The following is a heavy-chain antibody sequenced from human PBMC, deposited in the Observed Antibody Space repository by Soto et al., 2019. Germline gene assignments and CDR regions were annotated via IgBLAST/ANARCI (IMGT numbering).Heavy chain of an antibody. CDR1: GGTFSSYA. CDR3: ARGPYSGYDWANFDY. Sequence: QVQLVQSGAEVKKPGSSVKVSCKASGGTFSSYAISGVRQALGQGLGWMGGIIPIFDTANYAQKFQGRVTITADESTSTAYMELSSLRSEDTAVYYCARGPYSGYDWANFDYWGQGTLVTVSS. CDR2: IIPIFDTA. D-gene: IGHD5-12*01. V-gene: IGHV1-69*01. J-gene: IGHJ4*02.